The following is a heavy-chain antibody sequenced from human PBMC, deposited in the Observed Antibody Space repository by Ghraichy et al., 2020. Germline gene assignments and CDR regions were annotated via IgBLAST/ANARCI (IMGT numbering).Heavy chain of an antibody. J-gene: IGHJ4*02. CDR2: FSATDNST. CDR3: AKLYYYGSGGGVDY. Sequence: GGSLRLSCAASGFIFRGYAMSWVRQAPGKGLEWVSSFSATDNSTSYAESVKGRFTISRDNSKNTVYLQMHSLRVEDTAVYYCAKLYYYGSGGGVDYWGQGTLVTVSS. D-gene: IGHD3-10*01. CDR1: GFIFRGYA. V-gene: IGHV3-23*01.